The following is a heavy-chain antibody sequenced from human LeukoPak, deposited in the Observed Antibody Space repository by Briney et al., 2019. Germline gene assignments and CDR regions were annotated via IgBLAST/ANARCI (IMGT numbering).Heavy chain of an antibody. V-gene: IGHV3-23*01. CDR1: GFTFSSYA. Sequence: DPGGSLRLSCAASGFTFSSYAMSWVRQAPGKGLEWVSAISGSGGSTYYADSVKGRFTISRDNSKNTLYLQMNSLRAEDTAVYYCAKGGVYSSSWPAEYFQHWGQGTLVTVSS. CDR3: AKGGVYSSSWPAEYFQH. J-gene: IGHJ1*01. D-gene: IGHD6-13*01. CDR2: ISGSGGST.